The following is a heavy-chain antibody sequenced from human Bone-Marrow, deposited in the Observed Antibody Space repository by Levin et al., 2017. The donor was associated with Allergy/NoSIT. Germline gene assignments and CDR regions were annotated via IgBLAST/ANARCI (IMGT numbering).Heavy chain of an antibody. J-gene: IGHJ4*02. CDR1: GFSFSIYD. CDR3: VRAGDSAYDRRLDH. Sequence: PGGSLRLSCAASGFSFSIYDMHWVRQAPGKGLEWVALIWYDGSNKYYADSVKGRFTISRDDSRTTLYMQMDSLTVEDTAVYYCVRAGDSAYDRRLDHWGQGTLVTVSS. CDR2: IWYDGSNK. V-gene: IGHV3-33*01. D-gene: IGHD5-12*01.